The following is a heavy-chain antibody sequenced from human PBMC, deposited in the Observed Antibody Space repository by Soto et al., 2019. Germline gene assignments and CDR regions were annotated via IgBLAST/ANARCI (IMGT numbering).Heavy chain of an antibody. J-gene: IGHJ6*03. CDR2: INAGNGNT. V-gene: IGHV1-3*01. CDR1: GYTFTTYA. Sequence: QLVQSGAEVKRPGASVKVSCKASGYTFTTYAMHWVRQAPGQRLEWMGWINAGNGNTGYSQKFQGRVTITRDTSASTAYMELSSLRSEDTAVYYCAKDHTVITTSVDYYYMDVWGKGTTVTVSS. CDR3: AKDHTVITTSVDYYYMDV. D-gene: IGHD4-17*01.